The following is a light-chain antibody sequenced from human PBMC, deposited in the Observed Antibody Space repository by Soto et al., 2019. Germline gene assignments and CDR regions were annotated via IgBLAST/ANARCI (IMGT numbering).Light chain of an antibody. CDR3: NCFGGRARGV. Sequence: QSVLTQPPSASGSPGQSVTISCTGTNSDVGGYNYVSWYQQYPGKAPKLLIYEVTKRPSGVPDRFSGSKSGNTAYLTVSGPRGEEGGYYYGNCFGGRARGVFGGGTKLAVL. V-gene: IGLV2-8*01. CDR2: EVT. J-gene: IGLJ3*02. CDR1: NSDVGGYNY.